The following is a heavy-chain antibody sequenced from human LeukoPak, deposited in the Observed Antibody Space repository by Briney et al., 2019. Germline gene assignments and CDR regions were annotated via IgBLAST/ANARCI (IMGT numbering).Heavy chain of an antibody. CDR3: ANQAYSQFDY. CDR2: ISPDGSGK. Sequence: GSLSLSCVASGFAFSSYWMSWVRQAPGRGLELVANISPDGSGKYCVDSVKGRFAISRDNAKRSLYLQMNSLRAEDTAVYYCANQAYSQFDYWGQGTLVTVSS. D-gene: IGHD4-11*01. J-gene: IGHJ4*02. V-gene: IGHV3-7*01. CDR1: GFAFSSYW.